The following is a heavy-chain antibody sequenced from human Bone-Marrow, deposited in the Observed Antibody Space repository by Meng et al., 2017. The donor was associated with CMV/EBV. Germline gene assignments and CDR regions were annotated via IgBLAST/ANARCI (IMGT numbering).Heavy chain of an antibody. D-gene: IGHD2-2*01. J-gene: IGHJ4*02. V-gene: IGHV3-49*04. CDR3: ARDRTTRYCSSTTCYRESYGWDH. Sequence: GESLKISCTASGFTFGDYAMSWVRQAPGKGLEWGGFIRSKAYGGTTEYAASVKGRFTISRDDSKSIAYLQMNSLRAEDTAVYYCARDRTTRYCSSTTCYRESYGWDHWGQGTLVTVSS. CDR2: IRSKAYGGTT. CDR1: GFTFGDYA.